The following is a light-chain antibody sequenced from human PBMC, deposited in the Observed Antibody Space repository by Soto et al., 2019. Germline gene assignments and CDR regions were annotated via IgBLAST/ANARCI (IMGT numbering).Light chain of an antibody. Sequence: QSSLTQPASVSGSPGQSITISRTGTSSDVGSYNYVSWYQQHPGKAPKLMIYEVSDRPSGISSRFSGYKSGNTASLTISGLQTEDEADYYCSSYTSSSNLFGTGTKVTVL. J-gene: IGLJ1*01. CDR1: SSDVGSYNY. CDR2: EVS. CDR3: SSYTSSSNL. V-gene: IGLV2-14*01.